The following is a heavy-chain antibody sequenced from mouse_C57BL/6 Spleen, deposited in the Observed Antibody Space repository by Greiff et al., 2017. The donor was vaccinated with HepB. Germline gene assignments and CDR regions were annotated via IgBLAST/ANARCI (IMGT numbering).Heavy chain of an antibody. V-gene: IGHV2-9-1*01. J-gene: IGHJ4*01. Sequence: VQLVESGPGLVAPSQSLSITCTVSGFSLTSYAISWVRQPPGKGLEWLGVIWTGGGTNYNSALKSRLSISKDNSKSQVFLKMNSLQTDDTARYYCASTAQAPYYAMDYWGQGTSVTVSS. CDR3: ASTAQAPYYAMDY. CDR1: GFSLTSYA. CDR2: IWTGGGT. D-gene: IGHD3-2*02.